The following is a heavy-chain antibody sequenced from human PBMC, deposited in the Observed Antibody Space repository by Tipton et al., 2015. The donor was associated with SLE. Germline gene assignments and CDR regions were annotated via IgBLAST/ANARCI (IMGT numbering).Heavy chain of an antibody. V-gene: IGHV3-20*04. Sequence: SLRLSCAASGFTFDDYGMSWVRQAPGKGLEWVSGINWKGSSTAHADSVKGRFTISRDNAKNSLYLQMNNLRAEDTAVYYCAKPGGSYYLAAFDIWGQGTMVTVSS. CDR2: INWKGSST. D-gene: IGHD1-26*01. CDR1: GFTFDDYG. CDR3: AKPGGSYYLAAFDI. J-gene: IGHJ3*02.